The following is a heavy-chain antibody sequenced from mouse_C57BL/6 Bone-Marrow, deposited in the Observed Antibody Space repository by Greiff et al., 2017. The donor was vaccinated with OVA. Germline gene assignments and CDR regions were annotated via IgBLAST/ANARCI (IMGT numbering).Heavy chain of an antibody. D-gene: IGHD1-1*01. CDR3: ARGLLLRN. V-gene: IGHV5-4*01. CDR1: GFTFSSYA. CDR2: ISDGGSYT. J-gene: IGHJ2*01. Sequence: EVQLVESGGGLVKPGGSLKLSCAASGFTFSSYAMSWVRQTPEKRLEWVATISDGGSYTYYPDNVKGRFTISRDNAKNNLYLQMSHLKSEDTAMYYCARGLLLRNWGQGTTLTVSS.